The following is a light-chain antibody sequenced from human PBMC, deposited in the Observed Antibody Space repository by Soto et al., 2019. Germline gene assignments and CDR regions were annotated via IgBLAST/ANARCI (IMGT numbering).Light chain of an antibody. CDR2: DAS. CDR3: LQNNGYPLT. Sequence: DIQMTQSPSSLSASVGDRVTITCQASQDISNYLNWYQQKPGKAPKLLIYDASSLESGVPSRFSGSGSGTEFTLTISSLQPEDFATYYCLQNNGYPLTFGGGTKVDIK. J-gene: IGKJ4*01. V-gene: IGKV1-17*01. CDR1: QDISNY.